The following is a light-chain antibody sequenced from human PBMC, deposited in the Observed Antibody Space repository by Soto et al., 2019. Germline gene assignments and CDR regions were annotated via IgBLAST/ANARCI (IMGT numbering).Light chain of an antibody. CDR2: DAS. Sequence: EIVFTQSPGTLSPSPGERATLSCRASQSVGNYLAWYQQKPGQAPRLLIYDASNRATGIPARCSGSGSGTDFTLTISSLEPEDIAVYYCQQRRIWPPITFGQGTRLEIK. J-gene: IGKJ5*01. CDR3: QQRRIWPPIT. CDR1: QSVGNY. V-gene: IGKV3-11*01.